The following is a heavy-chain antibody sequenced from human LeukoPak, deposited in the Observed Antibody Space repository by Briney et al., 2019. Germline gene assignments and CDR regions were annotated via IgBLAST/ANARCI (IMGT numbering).Heavy chain of an antibody. CDR2: IYYSGST. J-gene: IGHJ4*02. D-gene: IGHD3-22*01. Sequence: PSETLSLTCTVSGGSISSSSYYWGWIRQPPGKGLEWIGSIYYSGSTYYNPSLKSRVTISVDTSKNQFSLKLSSVTAADTAVYYCARRPYYDSSGYPLEAFDYWGQGTLVTVSS. CDR1: GGSISSSSYY. CDR3: ARRPYYDSSGYPLEAFDY. V-gene: IGHV4-39*01.